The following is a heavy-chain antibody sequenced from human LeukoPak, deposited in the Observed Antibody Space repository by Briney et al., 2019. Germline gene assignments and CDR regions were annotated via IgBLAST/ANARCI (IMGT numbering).Heavy chain of an antibody. CDR1: GFAFSSYS. CDR2: ISRNINTI. D-gene: IGHD6-19*01. V-gene: IGHV3-48*02. Sequence: GGSLRLSCAASGFAFSSYSMNWVRQAPGKGLEWISYISRNINTIYYADSVKGRFIISRDNAKNSLFLLMNVLRDEDTAVYCCARETSSGWYIPLWGQGTLVTVSS. J-gene: IGHJ4*02. CDR3: ARETSSGWYIPL.